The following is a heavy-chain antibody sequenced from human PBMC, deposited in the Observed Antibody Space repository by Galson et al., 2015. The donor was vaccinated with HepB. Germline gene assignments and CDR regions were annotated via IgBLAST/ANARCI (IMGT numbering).Heavy chain of an antibody. D-gene: IGHD1-26*01. Sequence: SVKVSCKASGGTFSSYAISRVRQAPGQGLEWMGGIIPIFGTANYAQKFQGRVTITADESTSTAYMELSSLRSEDTAVYYCASLGATSAENYDYWGQGTLVTVSS. J-gene: IGHJ4*02. CDR1: GGTFSSYA. V-gene: IGHV1-69*13. CDR3: ASLGATSAENYDY. CDR2: IIPIFGTA.